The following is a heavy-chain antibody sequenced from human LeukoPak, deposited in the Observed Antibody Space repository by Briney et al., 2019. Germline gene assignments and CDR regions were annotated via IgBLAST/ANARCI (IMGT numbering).Heavy chain of an antibody. V-gene: IGHV3-30-3*01. J-gene: IGHJ4*02. Sequence: PGGSLRLSCAASGFTFSSYAMHWVRQAPGKGLEWVAVISYDGSNKYYADSVKGRFTISRDNSKNTLYLQMNSLRAEDTAVYYCAGTAGYYYDSRTLNFDYWGQGTLVTVSS. CDR1: GFTFSSYA. CDR3: AGTAGYYYDSRTLNFDY. CDR2: ISYDGSNK. D-gene: IGHD3-22*01.